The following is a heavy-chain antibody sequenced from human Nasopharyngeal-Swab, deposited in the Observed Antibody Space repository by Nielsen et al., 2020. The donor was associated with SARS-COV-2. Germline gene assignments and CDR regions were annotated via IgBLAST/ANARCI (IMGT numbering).Heavy chain of an antibody. Sequence: GESLKISCAASGFTFSSYAMHWVRQAPGKGLEYVSAISSNGGSTYYADSVKGRFTICRANSKNTLYIQMGSLRAEDMAVYYCARDGGYSYGFSPNYGMDVWGQGTTVIVSS. J-gene: IGHJ6*02. D-gene: IGHD5-18*01. CDR2: ISSNGGST. CDR3: ARDGGYSYGFSPNYGMDV. CDR1: GFTFSSYA. V-gene: IGHV3-64*02.